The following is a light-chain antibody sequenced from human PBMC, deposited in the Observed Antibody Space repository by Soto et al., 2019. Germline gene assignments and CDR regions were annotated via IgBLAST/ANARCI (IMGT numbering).Light chain of an antibody. Sequence: EIVMTQSPATLSVSPGERATLSCRASQSVSTNLAWYQQKPGQAPRLLIYGASTRATGIPARFSGSGSGTECSLTIGSLQSDDFAVYYCQQYTNRPPWTFGQGTKVDIK. CDR3: QQYTNRPPWT. CDR2: GAS. J-gene: IGKJ1*01. V-gene: IGKV3-15*01. CDR1: QSVSTN.